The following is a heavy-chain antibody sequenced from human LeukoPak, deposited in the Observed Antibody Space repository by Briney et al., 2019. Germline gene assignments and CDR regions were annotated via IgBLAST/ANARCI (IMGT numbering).Heavy chain of an antibody. V-gene: IGHV3-48*01. D-gene: IGHD1-14*01. CDR2: ISVSGTI. CDR3: ATAPHGATDYIDV. CDR1: GFSLSTHS. Sequence: GGSLRLSCAASGFSLSTHSLNWVRQTPGKGLEWLSYISVSGTIHYADSVKGRFTISRDNGRNSLFLQMNRLRVGDTGVYFCATAPHGATDYIDVWGRGTTVSVSS. J-gene: IGHJ6*03.